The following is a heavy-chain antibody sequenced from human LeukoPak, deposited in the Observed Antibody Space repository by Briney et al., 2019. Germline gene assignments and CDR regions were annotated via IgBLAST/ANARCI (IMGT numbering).Heavy chain of an antibody. J-gene: IGHJ4*02. CDR3: AKEAYSYGLDY. D-gene: IGHD5-18*01. CDR1: GFTFDDYT. Sequence: GGSLRLSCAASGFTFDDYTMHWVRQAPGKGLEWVSLISWDGGSTYYADSVEGRFTISRDNSKNSLYLQMNSLRTEDTALYYCAKEAYSYGLDYWGQGTLVTVSS. CDR2: ISWDGGST. V-gene: IGHV3-43*01.